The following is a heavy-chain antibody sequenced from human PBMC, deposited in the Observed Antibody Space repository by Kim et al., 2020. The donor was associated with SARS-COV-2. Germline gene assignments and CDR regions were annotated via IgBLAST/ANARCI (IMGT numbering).Heavy chain of an antibody. CDR2: ISSSSSTI. CDR1: GFTFSSYS. CDR3: ARDLQTEYSSSWYRTYYFDY. V-gene: IGHV3-48*02. J-gene: IGHJ4*02. Sequence: GGSLRLSCAASGFTFSSYSMNWVRQAPGKGLEWVSYISSSSSTIYYADSVKGRFTISRDNAKNSLYLQMNSLRDEDTAVYYCARDLQTEYSSSWYRTYYFDYWGQGTLVTVSS. D-gene: IGHD6-13*01.